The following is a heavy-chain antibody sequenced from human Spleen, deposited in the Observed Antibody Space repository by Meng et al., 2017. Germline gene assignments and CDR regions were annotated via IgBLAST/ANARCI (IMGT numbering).Heavy chain of an antibody. CDR2: LSGGGFTT. J-gene: IGHJ4*02. Sequence: GGSLRLSCAASGFSFSSYAMSWVRHAPGKGLEWVSALSGGGFTTYYADSVKGRFAISRHNSKNTLFLQMNSLRAEDTALYYCAKYSYGLGDYLEYWGQGALVTVSS. CDR3: AKYSYGLGDYLEY. CDR1: GFSFSSYA. D-gene: IGHD3-10*01. V-gene: IGHV3-23*01.